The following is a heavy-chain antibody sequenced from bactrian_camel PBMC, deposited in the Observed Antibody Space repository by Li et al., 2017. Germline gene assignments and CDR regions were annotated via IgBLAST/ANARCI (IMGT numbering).Heavy chain of an antibody. CDR3: AAKTCVLYDGTRPLDADTYNW. J-gene: IGHJ4*01. CDR2: MNSDNDP. CDR1: RFPFGSYC. Sequence: HVQLVESGGGSVQAGGSLRLSCGVSRFPFGSYCMGWFRQAPGKQRERVASMNSDNDPYYVDSVMGRFPIAQDGKRDAVDLQMNTLKPEDTGTYFCAAKTCVLYDGTRPLDADTYNWWGQGTQVTVS. V-gene: IGHV3S6*01. D-gene: IGHD8*01.